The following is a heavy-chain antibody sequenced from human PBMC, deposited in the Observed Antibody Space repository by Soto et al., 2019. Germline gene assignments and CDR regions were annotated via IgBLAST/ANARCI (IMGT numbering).Heavy chain of an antibody. D-gene: IGHD3-3*01. CDR2: IYYRGST. J-gene: IGHJ5*02. CDR3: ARYRYYDFWSGYYRYNWFDP. V-gene: IGHV4-31*03. CDR1: GGSISSGGYY. Sequence: SETLSLTCTVSGGSISSGGYYWSWSRQHPGKGLEWVGYIYYRGSTYYNPSLKSRVTISVDTSKNQFSLKLSSVTAADTAVYYCARYRYYDFWSGYYRYNWFDPWGQGTLVTVSS.